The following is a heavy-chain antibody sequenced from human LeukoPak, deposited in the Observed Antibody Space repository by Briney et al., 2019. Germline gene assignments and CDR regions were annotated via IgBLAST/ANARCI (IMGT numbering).Heavy chain of an antibody. J-gene: IGHJ4*02. CDR3: APSAREYYFDY. Sequence: ASVKVSCKTSGYTFTGYYMHWVRQAPGQGPEWMGWINPNSGGTNYAQKFQGRVTMTRDTSISTAYMELSRLRSDDAAFYYCAPSAREYYFDYWGQGTLVTVSS. CDR2: INPNSGGT. CDR1: GYTFTGYY. V-gene: IGHV1-2*02.